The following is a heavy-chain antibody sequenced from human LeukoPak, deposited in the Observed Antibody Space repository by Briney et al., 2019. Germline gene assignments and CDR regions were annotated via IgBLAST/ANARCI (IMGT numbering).Heavy chain of an antibody. CDR1: GYSVSSNSVT. CDR3: ARRLTQYDCFDP. D-gene: IGHD2-2*01. Sequence: SQTLSLTCTISGYSVSSNSVTWNWIRQSPSRGLKWLGRTYYRSTGYNDYAVSVRGRITVNPDTSKNQFSLHLNSVTPEDTAVYYCARRLTQYDCFDPWGQGILVTVSS. V-gene: IGHV6-1*01. CDR2: TYYRSTGYN. J-gene: IGHJ5*02.